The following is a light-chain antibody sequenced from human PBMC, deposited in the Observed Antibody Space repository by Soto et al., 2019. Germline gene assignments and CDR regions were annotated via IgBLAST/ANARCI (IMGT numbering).Light chain of an antibody. J-gene: IGKJ2*01. Sequence: DIQMTQSPSTLSASVGDRVTITCRASQSISNWLAWYQQRPGKAPKLLIFDAFSLESGVPSRFSGSGSGTECTLTISDLQPDDFATYYCQHYSTSSPYTFGQGTTLEIK. CDR2: DAF. CDR3: QHYSTSSPYT. CDR1: QSISNW. V-gene: IGKV1-5*01.